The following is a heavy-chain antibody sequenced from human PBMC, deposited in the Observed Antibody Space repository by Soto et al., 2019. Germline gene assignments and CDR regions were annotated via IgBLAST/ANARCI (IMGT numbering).Heavy chain of an antibody. J-gene: IGHJ4*02. CDR1: GFIVSDYY. V-gene: IGHV3-53*01. D-gene: IGHD1-7*01. Sequence: PGESLTLTCAASGFIVSDYYINWVRQAPGKGLEWVSVTYNGGYTYYADSVKSRVTISRDNSKNKLYLQMNSLSAEDTAVYYCASELAGTAFDNWGQGTLVTVSS. CDR3: ASELAGTAFDN. CDR2: TYNGGYT.